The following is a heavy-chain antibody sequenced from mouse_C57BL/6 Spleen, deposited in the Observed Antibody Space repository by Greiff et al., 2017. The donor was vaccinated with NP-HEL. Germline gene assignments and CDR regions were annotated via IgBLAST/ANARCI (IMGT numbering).Heavy chain of an antibody. CDR2: ISSGSSTI. V-gene: IGHV5-17*01. J-gene: IGHJ2*01. Sequence: EVKVVESGGGLVKPGGSLKLSCAASGFTFSDYGMHWVRHAPEKGLEWVAYISSGSSTIYYADTVKGRFTISRDNAKNTLFLQMTSLRSEDTAMYYCARGWLRRRGDYFDYWGQGTTLTVSS. D-gene: IGHD2-2*01. CDR1: GFTFSDYG. CDR3: ARGWLRRRGDYFDY.